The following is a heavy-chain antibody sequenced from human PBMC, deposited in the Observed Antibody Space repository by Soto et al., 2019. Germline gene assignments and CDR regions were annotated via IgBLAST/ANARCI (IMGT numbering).Heavy chain of an antibody. CDR3: ARDVSSKWHYFDY. D-gene: IGHD6-13*01. CDR1: GGSISSCDYY. V-gene: IGHV4-31*03. Sequence: PSETLSLTCIVSGGSISSCDYYWSWIRQHLGKGLEWIVYIYYSGSAYYNPSLKSRVTMSVDTSKNQFSLKLSSVTAADTAIYFCARDVSSKWHYFDYWGQGTLVTVSS. J-gene: IGHJ4*02. CDR2: IYYSGSA.